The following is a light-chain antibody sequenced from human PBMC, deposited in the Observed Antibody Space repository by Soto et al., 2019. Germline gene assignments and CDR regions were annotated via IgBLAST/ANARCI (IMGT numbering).Light chain of an antibody. CDR2: GGS. CDR3: VLVTSSDTKV. J-gene: IGLJ1*01. V-gene: IGLV2-14*01. Sequence: SVLTQPASVSGSPGQSITISCTGTSSEVVCGNAVSWYGEDPGKAPILMVYGGSDRPSGVSVRFVGAKSGNTAVLTLFGLQIWDVADYSRVLVTSSDTKVFGAGTKGTVL. CDR1: SSEVVCGNA.